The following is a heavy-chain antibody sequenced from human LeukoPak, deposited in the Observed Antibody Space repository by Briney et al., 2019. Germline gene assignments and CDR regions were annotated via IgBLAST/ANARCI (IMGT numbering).Heavy chain of an antibody. D-gene: IGHD1-20*01. CDR3: ARDNWNDAPGGFDP. J-gene: IGHJ5*02. CDR1: GFTFSSYS. Sequence: GGSLRLSCAASGFTFSSYSMNWVRQAPGKGLEGASSITRSSTSTYYTDSVRGRFTISRDNAKNSLYLQMNSLRAEDTAVYYCARDNWNDAPGGFDPWGQGTLVTVSS. CDR2: ITRSSTST. V-gene: IGHV3-21*01.